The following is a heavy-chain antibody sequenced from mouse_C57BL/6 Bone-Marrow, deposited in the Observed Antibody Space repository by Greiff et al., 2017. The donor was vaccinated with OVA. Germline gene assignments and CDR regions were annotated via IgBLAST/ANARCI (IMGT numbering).Heavy chain of an antibody. CDR3: ARESKDSY. CDR1: GYTFTSYW. J-gene: IGHJ3*01. CDR2: IYPGSGST. V-gene: IGHV1-55*01. Sequence: QVQLQQPGAELVKPGASVKMSCKASGYTFTSYWITWVKQRPGQGLEWIGDIYPGSGSTNYNEKFKSKATLTVDKSSSPAYMQLSSLTSEDSAVYYGARESKDSYWGQGTLVTVTA.